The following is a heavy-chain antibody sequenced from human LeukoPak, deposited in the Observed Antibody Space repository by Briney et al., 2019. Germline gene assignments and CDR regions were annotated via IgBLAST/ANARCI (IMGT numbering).Heavy chain of an antibody. V-gene: IGHV1-18*01. CDR1: GYTFTSYG. CDR3: ARDGNGSASYRLLGDY. CDR2: ISAYNGNT. J-gene: IGHJ4*02. D-gene: IGHD3-10*01. Sequence: GASVKVSCKASGYTFTSYGIGWVRQAPGQGLEWMGWISAYNGNTNYAQKLQGRVTMTTDTSTSTAYMVLRSLRSDDTAVYYCARDGNGSASYRLLGDYWGQGTLVTVSS.